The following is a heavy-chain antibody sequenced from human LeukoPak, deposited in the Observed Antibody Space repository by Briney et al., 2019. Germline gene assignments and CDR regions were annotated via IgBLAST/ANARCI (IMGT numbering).Heavy chain of an antibody. CDR2: ISGSGGTT. CDR3: AKVSDSSGYYPFDY. CDR1: GFTFSSYA. Sequence: PGGSRRLSCAASGFTFSSYAMIWVRQTPGKGLDWVSGISGSGGTTYYADSVKGRFTISRDNSKNTLNLQMNRLRAEDTGLYYCAKVSDSSGYYPFDYWGHGTLVTVSS. V-gene: IGHV3-23*01. D-gene: IGHD3-22*01. J-gene: IGHJ4*01.